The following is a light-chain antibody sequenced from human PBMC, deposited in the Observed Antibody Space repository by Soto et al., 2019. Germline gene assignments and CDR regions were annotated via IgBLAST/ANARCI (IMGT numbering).Light chain of an antibody. CDR2: DVN. J-gene: IGLJ3*02. Sequence: QSALTQPASVSGSPGESIIISCSGTSSDIGGYDYVSWYQQHPGKVPKLLIYDVNHRPSGASIRFSGSKSGDTASLTISGLQAEDEADYYCSSYTGDNNILLFGGGTKLTVL. CDR3: SSYTGDNNILL. V-gene: IGLV2-14*03. CDR1: SSDIGGYDY.